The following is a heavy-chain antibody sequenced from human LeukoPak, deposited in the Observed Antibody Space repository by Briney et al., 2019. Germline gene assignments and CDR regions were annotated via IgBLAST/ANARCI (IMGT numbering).Heavy chain of an antibody. CDR2: IYYSGST. V-gene: IGHV4-59*13. CDR1: GGSISSYY. CDR3: ARGPEGYGSGSYYYDY. J-gene: IGHJ4*02. D-gene: IGHD3-10*01. Sequence: SETLSLTCTVSGGSISSYYWSWIRQPPGKGLEWIGYIYYSGSTNYNPSLKSRVTISVDTSKNQFSLKLSSVTAADTAVYYCARGPEGYGSGSYYYDYWGQGTLVTVSS.